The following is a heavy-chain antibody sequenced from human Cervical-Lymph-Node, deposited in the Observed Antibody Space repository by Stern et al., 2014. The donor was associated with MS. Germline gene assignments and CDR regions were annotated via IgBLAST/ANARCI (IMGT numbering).Heavy chain of an antibody. J-gene: IGHJ4*02. Sequence: EVQLVESGGGLVQPGGSLRLSCEASGFPVAASYMNWVRQAPGKGLEWVSRIHTVGTTHYADSVKGRFTISRANAKNALYLQMDRLTVEDTAVYYCAREIAGRRFEDWGRGTLVAVSP. V-gene: IGHV3-66*01. CDR3: AREIAGRRFED. CDR1: GFPVAASY. D-gene: IGHD6-6*01. CDR2: IHTVGTT.